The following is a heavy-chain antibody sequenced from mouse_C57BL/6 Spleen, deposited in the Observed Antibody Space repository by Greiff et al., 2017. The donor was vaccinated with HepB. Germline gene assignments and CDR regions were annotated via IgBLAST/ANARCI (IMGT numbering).Heavy chain of an antibody. CDR3: ARSGGLRPWFAY. CDR1: GYTFTSYW. D-gene: IGHD2-4*01. CDR2: IDPSDSYT. J-gene: IGHJ3*01. V-gene: IGHV1-50*01. Sequence: QVQLKQPGAELVKPGASVKLSCKASGYTFTSYWMQWVKQRPGQGLEWIGEIDPSDSYTNYNQKFKGKATLTVDTSSSTAYMQLSSLTSEDSAVYYCARSGGLRPWFAYWGQGTLVTVSA.